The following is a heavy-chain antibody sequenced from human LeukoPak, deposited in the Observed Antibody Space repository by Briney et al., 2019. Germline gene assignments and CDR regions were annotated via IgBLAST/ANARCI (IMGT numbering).Heavy chain of an antibody. CDR2: ISTSGRAT. Sequence: PGGSLRLSCAASGFAFNTYAMTWVRQAPPKGRQWVSTISTSGRATYYADSLEGRYTISRDNSQNTLHLHMNSLRADDTAVYYCAKARGSSVYEAFDYWGQGTQVTVSP. D-gene: IGHD5/OR15-5a*01. J-gene: IGHJ4*02. V-gene: IGHV3-23*01. CDR3: AKARGSSVYEAFDY. CDR1: GFAFNTYA.